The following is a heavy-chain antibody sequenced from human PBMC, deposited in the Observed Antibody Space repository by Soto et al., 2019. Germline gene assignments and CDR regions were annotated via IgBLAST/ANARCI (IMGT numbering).Heavy chain of an antibody. V-gene: IGHV3-21*04. CDR2: ISSTTNYI. Sequence: PGGSLRLSCAASGFTFTRYSMNWVRQAPGKGLEWVSSISSTTNYIYYGDSMKGRFTISRDNAKDSLYLEMNSLRAADTAVYYCARVRQGCSATSCYFDPWGQGTLVTVSS. J-gene: IGHJ5*02. CDR3: ARVRQGCSATSCYFDP. CDR1: GFTFTRYS. D-gene: IGHD2-2*01.